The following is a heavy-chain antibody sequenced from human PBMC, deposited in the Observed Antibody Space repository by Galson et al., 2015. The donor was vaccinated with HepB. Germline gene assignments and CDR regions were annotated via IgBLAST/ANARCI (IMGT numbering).Heavy chain of an antibody. V-gene: IGHV4-39*01. J-gene: IGHJ6*02. Sequence: SETLSLTCTVSGGSISSSSYYWGWIRQPPGKGLEWIGSIYYSGSTYYNPSLKSRVTISVDTSKNQFSLKLSSVTAADTAVYYCASPSNWNSELGGMDVWGQGTTVTVSS. CDR1: GGSISSSSYY. D-gene: IGHD1-7*01. CDR3: ASPSNWNSELGGMDV. CDR2: IYYSGST.